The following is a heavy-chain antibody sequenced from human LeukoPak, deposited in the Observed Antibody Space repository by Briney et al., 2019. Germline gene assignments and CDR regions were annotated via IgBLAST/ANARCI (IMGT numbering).Heavy chain of an antibody. CDR1: GFTFSSYSM. CDR3: AKIVGYGSEYYYYYMDV. V-gene: IGHV4-4*02. D-gene: IGHD3-10*01. J-gene: IGHJ6*03. Sequence: AGGSLRLSCAASGFTFSSYSMNWVRQPPGKGLEWIGEIHHSGSTNYKPSLKSRVTISIDQSKNQFSLRLSSVTAADTAVYYCAKIVGYGSEYYYYYMDVWGKGTTVTVSS. CDR2: IHHSGST.